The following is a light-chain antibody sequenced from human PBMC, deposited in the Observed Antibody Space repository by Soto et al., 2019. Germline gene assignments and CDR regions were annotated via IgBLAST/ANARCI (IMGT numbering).Light chain of an antibody. V-gene: IGKV3-20*01. CDR1: QGVSSSY. J-gene: IGKJ2*01. Sequence: EIVLTQSPGTLSLSPGERATLSCRASQGVSSSYLAWYQQKHGQAPRLLIYGASGRATGIPDRFSGSGSGTDFTLTISRLEPEDSGVYYWQQYGSSPMYTFGQRTKLELK. CDR2: GAS. CDR3: QQYGSSPMYT.